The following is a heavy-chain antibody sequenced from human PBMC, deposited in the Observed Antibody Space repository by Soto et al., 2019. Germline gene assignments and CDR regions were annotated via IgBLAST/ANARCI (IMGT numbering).Heavy chain of an antibody. V-gene: IGHV2-5*02. D-gene: IGHD1-26*01. Sequence: QITLKESGPPLVKPTQTLTLTCTVSGFSLTTNGVGVGWFRQPPGKALEWLALIYRDDDKRYRPSLNSRVTITKDNTKNQVVLTMTNMDPVDTATYYCAHTVARGAYWETFNYWGQGTLVTVSS. CDR2: IYRDDDK. J-gene: IGHJ4*02. CDR3: AHTVARGAYWETFNY. CDR1: GFSLTTNGVG.